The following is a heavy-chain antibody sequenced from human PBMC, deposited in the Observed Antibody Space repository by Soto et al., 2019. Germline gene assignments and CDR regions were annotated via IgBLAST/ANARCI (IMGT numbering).Heavy chain of an antibody. V-gene: IGHV3-30*18. D-gene: IGHD3-3*01. Sequence: QVQLVESGGGVVQPGRSLRLSCAASGFTFSSYGMHWVRQAPGKGLEWVAVISYDGSNKYYADSVKGRFTISRDNSKNTLYLQMNSLRAEDTAVYYCAKSPVGPSYYYHYYYMDVWGKGTTVTVSS. CDR2: ISYDGSNK. J-gene: IGHJ6*03. CDR3: AKSPVGPSYYYHYYYMDV. CDR1: GFTFSSYG.